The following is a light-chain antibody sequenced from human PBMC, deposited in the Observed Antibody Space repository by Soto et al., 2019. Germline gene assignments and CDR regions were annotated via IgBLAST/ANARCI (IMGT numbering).Light chain of an antibody. Sequence: DIQLTQSPSFVSASVGDRVTITCRASQGISSYLAWYQQKPGKAPKLLIYAASTLQSGDPSIFSGSGSGTEFTLTISSLQPEDFATYYCQQLNSYPLPFGGGTKVEIK. CDR2: AAS. J-gene: IGKJ4*01. V-gene: IGKV1-9*01. CDR3: QQLNSYPLP. CDR1: QGISSY.